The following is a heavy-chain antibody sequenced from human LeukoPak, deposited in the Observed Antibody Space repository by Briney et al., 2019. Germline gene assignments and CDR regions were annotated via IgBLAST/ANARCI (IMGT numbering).Heavy chain of an antibody. CDR1: GYTFTSYG. Sequence: GASVKVSCKASGYTFTSYGISWVRQAPGQGLEWMGWISAYNGNTNYAQKLQGRVTMTTDTSTSTAYMELRSLRSDDTAVYYCARDPISYYDSSGYYGDLVVDYWGQGTLVTVSS. V-gene: IGHV1-18*01. D-gene: IGHD3-22*01. CDR3: ARDPISYYDSSGYYGDLVVDY. J-gene: IGHJ4*02. CDR2: ISAYNGNT.